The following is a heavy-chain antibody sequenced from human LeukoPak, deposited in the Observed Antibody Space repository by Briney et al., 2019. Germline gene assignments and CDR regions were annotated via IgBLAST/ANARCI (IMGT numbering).Heavy chain of an antibody. Sequence: SETLSLTCTVSGGSISSSSYYWGWVRQPQGTGLEWIGRIYYSGSTYYDPSLKSRVTISVDTSKNQFSLKLSSVTAADTAVYYCARQRAHYYDSSGNTNWGQGTLVTVSS. V-gene: IGHV4-39*01. CDR1: GGSISSSSYY. CDR3: ARQRAHYYDSSGNTN. CDR2: IYYSGST. J-gene: IGHJ4*02. D-gene: IGHD3-22*01.